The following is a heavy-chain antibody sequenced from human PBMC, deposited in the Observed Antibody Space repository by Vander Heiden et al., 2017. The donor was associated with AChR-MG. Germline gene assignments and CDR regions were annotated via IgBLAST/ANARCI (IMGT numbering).Heavy chain of an antibody. CDR1: GFTFSDYY. CDR3: ARDGTRAEATDFDY. D-gene: IGHD2-2*01. V-gene: IGHV3-11*01. J-gene: IGHJ4*02. Sequence: QVQLVESGGGLVKPGGSLRLSCTASGFTFSDYYMSWVRQAPGKGLEWVSYISSSGTTKYYADSVRGRFTISRDNARSSLFLQMNSMRAEDTAVYYCARDGTRAEATDFDYWVQGPLVTVSS. CDR2: ISSSGTTK.